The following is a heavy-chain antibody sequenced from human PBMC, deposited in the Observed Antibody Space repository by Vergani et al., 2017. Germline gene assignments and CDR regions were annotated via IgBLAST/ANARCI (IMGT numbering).Heavy chain of an antibody. J-gene: IGHJ3*02. CDR3: ARTYSGSLWAFDI. CDR1: GGSISSYN. D-gene: IGHD1-26*01. Sequence: QLQLQESGPGLVKPSETLSLTCSVSGGSISSYNWNWIRQSPGKRLEWIGYTYYSVTSNYNPSLKSRVTMSVDTSKNQFSLKLTSVTAADTAVYYCARTYSGSLWAFDIWGQGTMVTVSS. V-gene: IGHV4-59*01. CDR2: TYYSVTS.